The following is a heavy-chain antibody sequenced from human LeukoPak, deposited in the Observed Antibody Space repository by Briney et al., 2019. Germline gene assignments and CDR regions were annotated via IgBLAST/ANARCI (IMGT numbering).Heavy chain of an antibody. V-gene: IGHV1-18*01. CDR2: ISAYNGNT. J-gene: IGHJ6*03. Sequence: ASVKVSCKASGYTFTSYGISWVRQAPGQGLEWMGWISAYNGNTNYAQRLQGRVTMTTDTSTSTAYMELSSLRSDDTAVYYCARETEGLGSGSYHQYYYYYYYMDVWAKGPRSPSP. D-gene: IGHD3-10*01. CDR3: ARETEGLGSGSYHQYYYYYYYMDV. CDR1: GYTFTSYG.